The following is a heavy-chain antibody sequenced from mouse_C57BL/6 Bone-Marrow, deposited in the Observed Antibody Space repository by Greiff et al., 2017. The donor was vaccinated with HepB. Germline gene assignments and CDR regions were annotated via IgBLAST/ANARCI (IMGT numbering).Heavy chain of an antibody. V-gene: IGHV1-26*01. CDR1: GYTFTDYY. J-gene: IGHJ2*01. D-gene: IGHD1-1*01. Sequence: VQLQQSGPELVKPGASVKISCKASGYTFTDYYMNWVKQSHGKSLEWIGDINPNNGGTSYNQKFKGKATLTVDKSSSTAYMELRSLTSEDSAVYYCARSPIYYYASSYFDYWGQGTTLTVSS. CDR2: INPNNGGT. CDR3: ARSPIYYYASSYFDY.